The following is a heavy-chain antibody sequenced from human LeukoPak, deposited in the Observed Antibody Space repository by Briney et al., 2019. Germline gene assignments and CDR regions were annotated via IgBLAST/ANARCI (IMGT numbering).Heavy chain of an antibody. J-gene: IGHJ4*02. CDR2: ISGSGGST. Sequence: PGGSLRLSCAASGFTFSTYAMSWFRQAPGKGLEWVSAISGSGGSTYYADSVKGRFTISRDNSKNTLYVQMNSLRAEDTAVYYCAKGPLTEVAGTTWDYWGQGTPVTVSS. D-gene: IGHD6-19*01. CDR1: GFTFSTYA. V-gene: IGHV3-23*01. CDR3: AKGPLTEVAGTTWDY.